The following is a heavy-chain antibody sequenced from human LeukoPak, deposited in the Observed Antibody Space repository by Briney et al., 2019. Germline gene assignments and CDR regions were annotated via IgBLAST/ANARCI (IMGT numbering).Heavy chain of an antibody. CDR2: ISGSGGST. Sequence: GGSLRLSCAASGFTFSSYGMSWVRQAPGKGLEWVSAISGSGGSTYYADSVKGRFTISRDNSKNTLYPQMNSLRAEDTAVYYCAKSRRLWFGELSVFDYWGQGTLVTVSS. CDR3: AKSRRLWFGELSVFDY. V-gene: IGHV3-23*01. D-gene: IGHD3-10*01. CDR1: GFTFSSYG. J-gene: IGHJ4*02.